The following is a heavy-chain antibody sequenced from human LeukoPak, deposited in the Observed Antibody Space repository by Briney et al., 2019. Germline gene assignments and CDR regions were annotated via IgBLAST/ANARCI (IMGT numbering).Heavy chain of an antibody. CDR2: ISAYNGNT. CDR1: GYTFTSYG. J-gene: IGHJ5*02. CDR3: ARRDWFDP. V-gene: IGHV1-18*01. Sequence: ASVKVSCKASGYTFTSYGISWVRQAPGQGLEWMGWISAYNGNTNYAQKFQGRVTMTRNTSISTAYMELSSLRSEDTAVYYCARRDWFDPWGQGTLVTVSS.